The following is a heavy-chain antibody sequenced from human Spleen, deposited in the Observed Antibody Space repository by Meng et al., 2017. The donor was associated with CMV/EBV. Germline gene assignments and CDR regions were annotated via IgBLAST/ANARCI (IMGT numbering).Heavy chain of an antibody. J-gene: IGHJ4*02. CDR3: ARDFPSIAVAGNSFDY. CDR2: IYYSGST. Sequence: QVQLQASGPVLVKPSQTLSLTCTVSGGSISSGDYYWSWIRQPPGKGLEWIGYIYYSGSTYYNPSLKSRVTISVDTSKNQFSLKLSSVTAADTAVYYCARDFPSIAVAGNSFDYWGQGTLVTVSS. D-gene: IGHD6-19*01. V-gene: IGHV4-30-4*08. CDR1: GGSISSGDYY.